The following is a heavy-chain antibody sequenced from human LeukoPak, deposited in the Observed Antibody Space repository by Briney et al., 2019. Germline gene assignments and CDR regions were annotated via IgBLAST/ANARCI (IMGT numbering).Heavy chain of an antibody. Sequence: ASVKVTCKPSGYTFTDYYMHWVRQAPGQGLEWMGWINPNSGGTNYAQKFQGRVTMTRDTSISTAYMELSRLRSDDTAVYYCARGFELLYSSSSDYYYYYMDVWGKGTTVTVSS. J-gene: IGHJ6*03. CDR3: ARGFELLYSSSSDYYYYYMDV. V-gene: IGHV1-2*02. D-gene: IGHD6-6*01. CDR2: INPNSGGT. CDR1: GYTFTDYY.